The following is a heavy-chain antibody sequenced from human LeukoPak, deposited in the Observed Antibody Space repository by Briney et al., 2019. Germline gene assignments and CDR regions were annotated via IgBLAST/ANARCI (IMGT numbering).Heavy chain of an antibody. CDR2: ISYDGTNK. J-gene: IGHJ6*02. V-gene: IGHV3-30*04. CDR3: ARVRTGNYYYYGMDV. CDR1: EFTFGSYA. Sequence: GGSLRLSCVASEFTFGSYAMHWVRQAPGKGLEWVAVISYDGTNKYYADSVKGRFTISRDNSKSTLYLQMSSLRSEDTAVYYCARVRTGNYYYYGMDVWGQGTTVTVSS.